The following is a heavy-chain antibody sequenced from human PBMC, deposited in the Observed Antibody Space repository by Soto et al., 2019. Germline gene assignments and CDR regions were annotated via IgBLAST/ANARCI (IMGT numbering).Heavy chain of an antibody. V-gene: IGHV1-2*04. J-gene: IGHJ6*03. CDR1: GYTFTGYY. Sequence: ASVKVSCKASGYTFTGYYMHWVRQAPGQGLEWMGWINPNSGGTNYAQKVQGWVTMTRDTSISTAYMELSRLRSDDTAVYYCAISTRDYYYYMDVWGKGTTVTVSS. D-gene: IGHD2-2*01. CDR2: INPNSGGT. CDR3: AISTRDYYYYMDV.